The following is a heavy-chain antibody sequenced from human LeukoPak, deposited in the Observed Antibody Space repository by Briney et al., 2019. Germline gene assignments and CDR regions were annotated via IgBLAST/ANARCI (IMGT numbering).Heavy chain of an antibody. V-gene: IGHV5-51*01. CDR1: GYSFTSYW. CDR2: IYPGDSDT. Sequence: GESLKISCKGSGYSFTSYWIGWVRQMPGKGLEWMGIIYPGDSDTRYSPSFQGQVTISADKSISTAYLQWSSLKASDTAMYYCARVGYYYDSSEVGDAFDIWGQGTMVTVSS. CDR3: ARVGYYYDSSEVGDAFDI. J-gene: IGHJ3*02. D-gene: IGHD3-22*01.